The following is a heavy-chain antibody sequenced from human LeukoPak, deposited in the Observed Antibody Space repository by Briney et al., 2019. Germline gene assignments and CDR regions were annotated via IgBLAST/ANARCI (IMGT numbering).Heavy chain of an antibody. CDR2: INHSGST. D-gene: IGHD2-2*02. Sequence: PSETLSLTCAVYGGSFSGYYWSWIRQPPGKGLEWIGEINHSGSTNYNPSLKSRVTISVDTSKNQFSLKLSSVTAADTAVYYCARVGVPAAIIYYFDYWGQGTLVTVSS. CDR3: ARVGVPAAIIYYFDY. V-gene: IGHV4-34*09. J-gene: IGHJ4*02. CDR1: GGSFSGYY.